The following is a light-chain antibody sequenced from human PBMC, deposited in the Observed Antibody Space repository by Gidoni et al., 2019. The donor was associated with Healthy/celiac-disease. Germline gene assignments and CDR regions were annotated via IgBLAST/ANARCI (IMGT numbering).Light chain of an antibody. CDR1: QSISSY. V-gene: IGKV1-39*01. J-gene: IGKJ1*01. Sequence: DIQMTQPPSFLSASVGDRVTITCRASQSISSYLNWYQQKPGKAPKLLIYAATSLQSGVPSSFSGSASGTDVTLTISSLQPEDFATYYCQQSYSALWTCGQGTKVEIK. CDR3: QQSYSALWT. CDR2: AAT.